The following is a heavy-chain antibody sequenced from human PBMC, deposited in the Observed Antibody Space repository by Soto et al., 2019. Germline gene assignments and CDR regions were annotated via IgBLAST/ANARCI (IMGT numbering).Heavy chain of an antibody. CDR1: GFTFSSYA. J-gene: IGHJ1*01. CDR3: AKGLRFMEH. V-gene: IGHV3-30-3*02. D-gene: IGHD1-1*01. CDR2: ISNDGMNT. Sequence: XESLRLSCVASGFTFSSYALHWVRQAPGKGLEWVALISNDGMNTFYADSVKGRMTVSRDKAEKAMYLQMNSLTAEDTAVYYCAKGLRFMEHWGQGTVVTVSS.